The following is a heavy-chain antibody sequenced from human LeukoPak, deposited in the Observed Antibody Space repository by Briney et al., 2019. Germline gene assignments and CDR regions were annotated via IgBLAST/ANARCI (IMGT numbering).Heavy chain of an antibody. V-gene: IGHV1-18*01. J-gene: IGHJ1*01. CDR3: ARVLLWFGDPHSGYFQH. Sequence: ASVKVSCKASGYTFTDYGFSWVRQAPGQGLEWLGWISAYNGNTNYAQKLQGRVTMTTDTSTSTAYMELRSLRSDDTAVYYCARVLLWFGDPHSGYFQHWGQGTLVTVSS. CDR2: ISAYNGNT. CDR1: GYTFTDYG. D-gene: IGHD3-10*01.